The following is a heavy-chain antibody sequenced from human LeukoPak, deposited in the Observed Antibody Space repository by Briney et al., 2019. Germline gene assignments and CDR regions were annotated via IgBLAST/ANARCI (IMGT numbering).Heavy chain of an antibody. J-gene: IGHJ4*02. CDR1: GFTFSSYD. CDR3: ASKFDY. V-gene: IGHV3-48*03. Sequence: PGGSLRLSCASSGFTFSSYDMTWVRQAPGKGLEWISYISSSGTTIYYADSVKGRFTISRDNAKSSLDLQMNSLRAEDTAVYYCASKFDYWGQGTLVTVSS. CDR2: ISSSGTTI.